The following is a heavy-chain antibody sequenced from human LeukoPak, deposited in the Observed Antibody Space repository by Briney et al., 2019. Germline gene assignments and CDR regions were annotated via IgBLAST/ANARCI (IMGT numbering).Heavy chain of an antibody. CDR3: AREGEGITMVRGVINVY. D-gene: IGHD3-10*01. V-gene: IGHV1-69*04. CDR1: GGTFSSYA. J-gene: IGHJ4*02. Sequence: SVKVSCKASGGTFSSYAISLVRQTPGQGLEWMGRIIPILGIANYAQKFQGRVTITADKSTSTAYMELSSLRSEDTAVYYCAREGEGITMVRGVINVYWGQGTLVTVSS. CDR2: IIPILGIA.